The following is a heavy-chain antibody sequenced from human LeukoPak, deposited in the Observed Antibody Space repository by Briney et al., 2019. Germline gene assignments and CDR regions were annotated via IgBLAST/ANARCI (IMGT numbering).Heavy chain of an antibody. CDR3: ARPLRFLEWSPFDY. V-gene: IGHV1-69*01. Sequence: ASVKVSCKASGGTFSSYAISWVRQAPGQGLEWMGGIIPIFGTANYAQKFQGRVTITADESTSTAYMELSSLRSEDTAVYYCARPLRFLEWSPFDYWGQGTLVTVSS. CDR2: IIPIFGTA. D-gene: IGHD3-3*01. CDR1: GGTFSSYA. J-gene: IGHJ4*02.